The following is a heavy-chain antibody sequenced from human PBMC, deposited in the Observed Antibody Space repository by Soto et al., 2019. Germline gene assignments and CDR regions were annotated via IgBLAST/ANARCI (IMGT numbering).Heavy chain of an antibody. D-gene: IGHD6-13*01. CDR1: GGSISSSNW. Sequence: PSWAQSVICAVSGGSISSSNWWSGVSQPPGKGLEWIGEIYHSRSTNYKPSLKSRVPISVDKSKNHFSLKLTSVTAAESAVYYCATGNSIIWYLRYWGQGPLVTVSS. J-gene: IGHJ4*02. CDR3: ATGNSIIWYLRY. V-gene: IGHV4-4*02. CDR2: IYHSRST.